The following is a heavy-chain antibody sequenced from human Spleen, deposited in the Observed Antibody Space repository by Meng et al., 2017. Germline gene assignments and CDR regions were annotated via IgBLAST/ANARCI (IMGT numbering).Heavy chain of an antibody. CDR3: ARSRWFYDTTPHYGEFDL. V-gene: IGHV3-30*09. D-gene: IGHD3-22*01. CDR2: ISSDGGKK. J-gene: IGHJ5*02. CDR1: KFSFSLYA. Sequence: GESLKISCAASKFSFSLYAMHWVRQTPGKGLEWVALISSDGGKKYYADSVKGRFAISRDNSRSTLYLQIDNLRPGDTSLYYCARSRWFYDTTPHYGEFDLWGQGTLVTVSS.